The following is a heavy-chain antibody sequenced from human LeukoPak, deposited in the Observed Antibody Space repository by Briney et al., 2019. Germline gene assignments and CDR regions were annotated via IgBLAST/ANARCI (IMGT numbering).Heavy chain of an antibody. CDR1: GYTFTGYD. CDR2: INPNSGGT. CDR3: ARESLRDAFDI. D-gene: IGHD1-26*01. V-gene: IGHV1-2*02. J-gene: IGHJ3*02. Sequence: GASVKVSCKASGYTFTGYDMHWVRQAPGQGLEWMGWINPNSGGTNYAQKFQGRVTMTRDTSISTAYMELNRLRSDDTAVYYCARESLRDAFDIWGQGTMVTVSS.